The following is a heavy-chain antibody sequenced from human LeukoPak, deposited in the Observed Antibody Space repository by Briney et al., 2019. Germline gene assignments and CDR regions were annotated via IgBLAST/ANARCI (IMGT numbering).Heavy chain of an antibody. J-gene: IGHJ5*02. CDR1: GGSFSGYY. V-gene: IGHV4-34*01. Sequence: PSETLSLTCAVYGGSFSGYYWSWIRQPPGKGLEWIGEINHSGSTNYNPSLKSRVTISVDTSKNQFSLKLSSVTAADTAVYYCARGNVRRVVAATMGFDPWGQGTLVTVSS. D-gene: IGHD2-15*01. CDR2: INHSGST. CDR3: ARGNVRRVVAATMGFDP.